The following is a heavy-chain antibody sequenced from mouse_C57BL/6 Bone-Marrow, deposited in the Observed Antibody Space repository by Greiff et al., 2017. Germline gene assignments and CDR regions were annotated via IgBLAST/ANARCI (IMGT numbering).Heavy chain of an antibody. D-gene: IGHD2-5*01. Sequence: VQLQQSVAELVRPGASVKLSCTASGFNIKNTYMHWVKQRPEQSLEWIGRIDPANGNTKYAPKFQGKATITADTSSNTAYLQLSSLTSEDTAIYYCTRSDDYSNPYYAMDYWGQGTSVTVSS. CDR2: IDPANGNT. CDR3: TRSDDYSNPYYAMDY. J-gene: IGHJ4*01. V-gene: IGHV14-3*01. CDR1: GFNIKNTY.